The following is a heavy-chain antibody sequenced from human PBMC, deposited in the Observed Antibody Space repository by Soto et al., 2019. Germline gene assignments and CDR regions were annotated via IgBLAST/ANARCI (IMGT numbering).Heavy chain of an antibody. CDR2: IIPILGIA. Sequence: ASVKVSCKASGGTFSSYTISWVRQAPGRGLEWMGRIIPILGIANYAQKFQGRVTITADKSTSTAYMELSSLRSEDTAVYYCARSPSYGAGTYYYYYMDVWGQGTTVTVSS. CDR3: ARSPSYGAGTYYYYYMDV. CDR1: GGTFSSYT. D-gene: IGHD3-10*01. J-gene: IGHJ6*03. V-gene: IGHV1-69*02.